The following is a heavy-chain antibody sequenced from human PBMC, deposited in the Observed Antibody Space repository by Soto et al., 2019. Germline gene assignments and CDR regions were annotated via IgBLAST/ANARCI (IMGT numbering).Heavy chain of an antibody. J-gene: IGHJ4*02. CDR1: GGTFSSYT. V-gene: IGHV1-69*08. D-gene: IGHD2-21*01. Sequence: QVQLVQSGAEVKKPGSSVKVSCKASGGTFSSYTISWVRQAPGQGLEWMGRIIPILGIANYAQKFQGRVTITADKSTSTAYMELSSLRSDDTAVYYCARDPSAGDSAGYWGQGTLVTVSS. CDR3: ARDPSAGDSAGY. CDR2: IIPILGIA.